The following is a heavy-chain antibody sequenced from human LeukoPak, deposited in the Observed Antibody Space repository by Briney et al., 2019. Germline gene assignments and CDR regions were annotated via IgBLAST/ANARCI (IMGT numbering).Heavy chain of an antibody. CDR3: ARDGIAAAGTRPSIDY. Sequence: SVKVSCKASGGTFSSYAISWVRQAPGQGLEWMGRIIPILGIANYAQKFQGRVTITADKSTSTAYMELSSLRSEDTAVYCCARDGIAAAGTRPSIDYWGQGTLVTVSS. CDR1: GGTFSSYA. V-gene: IGHV1-69*04. CDR2: IIPILGIA. D-gene: IGHD6-13*01. J-gene: IGHJ4*02.